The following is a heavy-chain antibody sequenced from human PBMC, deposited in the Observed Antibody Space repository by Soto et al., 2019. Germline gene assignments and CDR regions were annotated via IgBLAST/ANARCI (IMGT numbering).Heavy chain of an antibody. Sequence: SETLSLTSTFSGFTISSYYWSWIRQPPGKGLEWIGYIYYSGSTNYNPSLKSRVTISVDTSKNQFSLKLSSVTAADTAVYYCARGGDYDYWGQGTLVTVSS. V-gene: IGHV4-59*01. J-gene: IGHJ4*02. D-gene: IGHD2-15*01. CDR2: IYYSGST. CDR3: ARGGDYDY. CDR1: GFTISSYY.